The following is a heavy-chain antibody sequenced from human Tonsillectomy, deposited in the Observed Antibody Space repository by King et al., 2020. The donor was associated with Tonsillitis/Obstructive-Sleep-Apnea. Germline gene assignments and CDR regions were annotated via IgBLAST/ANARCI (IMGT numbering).Heavy chain of an antibody. CDR1: GYTFTSYY. Sequence: QLVQSGAEVKKPGASVRVSCKASGYTFTSYYMHWVRQAPGQGLEWMGIINPSGGSTSYAQKFQGRVTMTRDTSTSTGYMEVSSLRSEDTAVYYFARGWLSSRRYGDYGGQGTGVTV. D-gene: IGHD3-10*02. CDR3: ARGWLSSRRYGDY. CDR2: INPSGGST. J-gene: IGHJ4*02. V-gene: IGHV1-46*01.